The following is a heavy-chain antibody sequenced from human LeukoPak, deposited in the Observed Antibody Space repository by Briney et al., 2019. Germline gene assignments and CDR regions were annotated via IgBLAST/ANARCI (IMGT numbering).Heavy chain of an antibody. V-gene: IGHV1-8*01. D-gene: IGHD2-15*01. CDR3: ARKNYCSGGSCYSRGWFDP. Sequence: GASVKVSCKASEYTFTSYDINWVRQATGQGLEWMGWMNPNSGNTVYAQKFQGRVTMTRDTSISTAYMELSSLRSEDTAMYYYARKNYCSGGSCYSRGWFDPWGQGTLVTVSS. J-gene: IGHJ5*02. CDR2: MNPNSGNT. CDR1: EYTFTSYD.